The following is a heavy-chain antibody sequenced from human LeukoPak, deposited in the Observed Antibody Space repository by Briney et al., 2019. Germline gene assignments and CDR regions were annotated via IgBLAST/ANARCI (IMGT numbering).Heavy chain of an antibody. CDR2: INHSGST. Sequence: SETLSLTCAVYGGSFRGYYWSWIRQPPGKGLEWIGEINHSGSTNYNPSLKSRVTISVDTSKKQFSLKLSSVTAADTAVYYCVTYYFDSSGPKKNYWGQGTLVTVSS. D-gene: IGHD3-22*01. CDR1: GGSFRGYY. J-gene: IGHJ4*02. V-gene: IGHV4-34*01. CDR3: VTYYFDSSGPKKNY.